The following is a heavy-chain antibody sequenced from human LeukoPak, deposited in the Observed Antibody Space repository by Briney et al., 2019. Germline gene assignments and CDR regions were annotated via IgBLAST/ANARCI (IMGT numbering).Heavy chain of an antibody. D-gene: IGHD3-10*01. CDR2: IIPIFGTA. V-gene: IGHV1-69*05. J-gene: IGHJ5*02. Sequence: SVKVSCKASGGTFSSYAISWVRQAPGQGLEWMGRIIPIFGTANYAQKFQGRVTITTDESTSTAYMELSSLRSEDTAVYYCAREGGYYGSGSYNWFDPWGQGALVTVSS. CDR1: GGTFSSYA. CDR3: AREGGYYGSGSYNWFDP.